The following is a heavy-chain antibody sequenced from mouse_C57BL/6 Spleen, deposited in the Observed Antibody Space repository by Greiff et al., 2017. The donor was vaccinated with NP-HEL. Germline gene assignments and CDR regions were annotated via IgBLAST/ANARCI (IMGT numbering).Heavy chain of an antibody. CDR3: AREGDGYGAMDY. CDR1: GFTFSDYY. J-gene: IGHJ4*01. D-gene: IGHD2-3*01. CDR2: INYDGSST. V-gene: IGHV5-16*01. Sequence: EVKLVESEGGLVQPGSSMKLSCTASGFTFSDYYMAWVRQVPEKGLEWVANINYDGSSTYYLDSLKSRFIISRDNAKNILYLQMSSLKSEDTATYYCAREGDGYGAMDYWGQGTSVTVSS.